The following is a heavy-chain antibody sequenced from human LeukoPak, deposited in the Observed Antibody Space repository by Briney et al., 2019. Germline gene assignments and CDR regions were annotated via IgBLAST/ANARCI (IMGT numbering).Heavy chain of an antibody. CDR3: ARFRSWAGILGLSSPYFDS. V-gene: IGHV3-33*01. CDR1: GFTFNNYG. Sequence: PGGSLRLSCAASGFTFNNYGMHWVRQAPGKGLDRVAVIWFDGSKKDYADSVKGRFTISRDNSKNTVYLQMDSLRGDDTAVYYCARFRSWAGILGLSSPYFDSWGQGTLVTVSS. J-gene: IGHJ4*02. CDR2: IWFDGSKK. D-gene: IGHD1-26*01.